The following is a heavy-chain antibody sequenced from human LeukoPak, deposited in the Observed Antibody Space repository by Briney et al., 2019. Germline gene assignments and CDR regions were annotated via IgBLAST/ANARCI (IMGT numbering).Heavy chain of an antibody. CDR3: ARGGRIAAAGTRKYFQH. Sequence: SETLSLTCTVSSYSISSGYYWGWIRQPPGKGLEWIGSIYHSGNTYYNPSLKSRLIMSVDTSKNQFSLKLSSVTAADTAVYYCARGGRIAAAGTRKYFQHWGQGTLVTVSS. D-gene: IGHD6-13*01. J-gene: IGHJ1*01. CDR2: IYHSGNT. V-gene: IGHV4-38-2*02. CDR1: SYSISSGYY.